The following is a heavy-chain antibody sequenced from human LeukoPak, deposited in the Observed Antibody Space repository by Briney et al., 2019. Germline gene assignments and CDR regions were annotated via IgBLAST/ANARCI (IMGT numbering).Heavy chain of an antibody. J-gene: IGHJ4*02. V-gene: IGHV3-11*01. CDR2: ISSNGNII. CDR1: RFIFSDYY. D-gene: IGHD4-11*01. CDR3: AREPLGYGNYYFDY. Sequence: GGSLRLSCAASRFIFSDYYMSWIRQSPGKGLEWIAYISSNGNIIYYADSVKGRFTISRDNAKESLFLQMNSLRDEDTAVYYCAREPLGYGNYYFDYWGQGTLVTVSS.